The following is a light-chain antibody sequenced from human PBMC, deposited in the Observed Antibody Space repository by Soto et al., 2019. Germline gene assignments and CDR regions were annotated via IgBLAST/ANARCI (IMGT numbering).Light chain of an antibody. CDR2: WAS. V-gene: IGKV4-1*01. Sequence: DIVMTQSPDSLAVSLGERATINCKSSQSVLYTSNNKNYLAWYQQKPGQPPKLLISWASTRESGVPERFSGSGSGKDFTLAISSLQAEDVAVYYCQQYYSAPFSFGPGTKVDIK. J-gene: IGKJ3*01. CDR1: QSVLYTSNNKNY. CDR3: QQYYSAPFS.